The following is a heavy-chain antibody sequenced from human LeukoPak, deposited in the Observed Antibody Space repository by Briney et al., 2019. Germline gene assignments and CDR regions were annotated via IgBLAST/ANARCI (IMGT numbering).Heavy chain of an antibody. J-gene: IGHJ5*02. CDR1: GYTFTGYY. CDR3: AKDPGYSSTWWYWFDP. V-gene: IGHV1-2*02. Sequence: ASVKVSCKASGYTFTGYYIHWVRQAPGQGLEWMGWINPNTGDTNYAQKFQGRVTMTRDTSISIAYMELSRLISDDTAVYYCAKDPGYSSTWWYWFDPWGQGTLVTVSS. CDR2: INPNTGDT. D-gene: IGHD6-13*01.